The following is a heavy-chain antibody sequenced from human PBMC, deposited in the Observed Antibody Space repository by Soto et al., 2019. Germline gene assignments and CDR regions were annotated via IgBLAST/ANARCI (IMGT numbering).Heavy chain of an antibody. CDR1: GGSISSYY. Sequence: QVQLQESGPGLVKPSETLSLTCTVSGGSISSYYWSWIRQPPGKGLEWIGYIYYSGSTNYNPSLKSRVTISVDTSKNQFSLKLSSVTAADTAVYYCARHRNVWFGADAFDIWGQGTMVTVSS. D-gene: IGHD3-10*01. V-gene: IGHV4-59*08. CDR2: IYYSGST. CDR3: ARHRNVWFGADAFDI. J-gene: IGHJ3*02.